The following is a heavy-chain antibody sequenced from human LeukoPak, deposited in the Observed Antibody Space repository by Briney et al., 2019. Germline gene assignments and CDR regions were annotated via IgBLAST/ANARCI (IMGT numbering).Heavy chain of an antibody. CDR1: GGSFSGYY. CDR3: VRSRGWLQSHPLGY. Sequence: SETLSLTCAVYGGSFSGYYWSWIRQPPGKGLECIGEIHHSGSTNYNPSLKSRVTLSVDTSKNQFSLKLSSVTAADTAVYYCVRSRGWLQSHPLGYWGQGTLVTVSS. V-gene: IGHV4-34*01. CDR2: IHHSGST. J-gene: IGHJ4*02. D-gene: IGHD5-24*01.